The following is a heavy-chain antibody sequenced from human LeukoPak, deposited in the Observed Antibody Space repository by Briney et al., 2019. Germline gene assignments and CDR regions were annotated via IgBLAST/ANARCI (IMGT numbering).Heavy chain of an antibody. J-gene: IGHJ6*02. V-gene: IGHV3-7*01. CDR3: ARDLYCGMDV. CDR2: IKQDGSER. CDR1: GFTFSSYW. Sequence: GGSLRLSCAASGFTFSSYWMSWVRQAPGKGLEWVANIKQDGSERYYVDSVKGRFTISRDNAKKTVYLQMNSLRAEDTAVYYCARDLYCGMDVWGQGTTVTVSS.